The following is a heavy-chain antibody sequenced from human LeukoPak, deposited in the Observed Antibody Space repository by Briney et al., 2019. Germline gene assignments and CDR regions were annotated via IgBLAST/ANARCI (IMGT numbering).Heavy chain of an antibody. D-gene: IGHD5-12*01. CDR1: GFTLSSYS. CDR2: TSSSYI. CDR3: ARGSQRVASQDNWFYP. J-gene: IGHJ5*02. V-gene: IGHV3-21*01. Sequence: GGSLRLSCAASGFTLSSYSMSTSSSYIYSADSVKGRFTISRDNARNSLYLQMNSLRAEDTAVYYCARGSQRVASQDNWFYPWGQGTLVTVSS.